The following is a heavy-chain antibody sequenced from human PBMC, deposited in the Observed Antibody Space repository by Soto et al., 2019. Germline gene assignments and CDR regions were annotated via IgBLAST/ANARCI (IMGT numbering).Heavy chain of an antibody. CDR1: GGTFSSSG. Sequence: SVKVSCKASGGTFSSSGFSRVRQAPGQGLEWMGMIVPSLDTTNYAQKFQARVTITADEVTSTAYMELRSLRSEDTAVYYCARWPQPRYTADPYAVDVWGQGTRVTVSS. CDR3: ARWPQPRYTADPYAVDV. D-gene: IGHD3-16*02. J-gene: IGHJ6*02. CDR2: IVPSLDTT. V-gene: IGHV1-69*11.